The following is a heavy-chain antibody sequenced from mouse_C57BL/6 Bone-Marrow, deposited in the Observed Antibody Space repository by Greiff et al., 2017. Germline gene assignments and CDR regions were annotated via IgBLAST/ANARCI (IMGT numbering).Heavy chain of an antibody. CDR1: GFTFSSYT. J-gene: IGHJ4*01. CDR2: ISGGGGNT. CDR3: ARQSNYAYAMDY. D-gene: IGHD2-5*01. Sequence: EVHLVESGGGLVKPGGSLKLSCAASGFTFSSYTMSWVRQTPEKRLERVATISGGGGNTYYPDSVKGRFTISRDNAKNTLYLQMSSLRSEDTALYYCARQSNYAYAMDYWGQGTSVTVSS. V-gene: IGHV5-9*01.